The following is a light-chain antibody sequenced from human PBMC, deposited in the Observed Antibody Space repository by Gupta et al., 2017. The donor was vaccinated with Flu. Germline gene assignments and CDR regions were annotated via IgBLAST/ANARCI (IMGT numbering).Light chain of an antibody. V-gene: IGLV1-47*01. CDR1: SPNIGSNY. CDR2: RNN. Sequence: QSALTQPPSVSGTPGPRVSISCSGSSPNIGSNYVYWYQQLPGTGPKLLIYRNNQRPSGVPDRFSGSRSGTSASLAISGLRTEDEAYYYCASWDDSLSAVVFGGGTKLTVL. CDR3: ASWDDSLSAVV. J-gene: IGLJ2*01.